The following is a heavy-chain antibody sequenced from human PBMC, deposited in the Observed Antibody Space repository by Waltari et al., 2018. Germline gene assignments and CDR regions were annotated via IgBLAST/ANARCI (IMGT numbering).Heavy chain of an antibody. CDR3: ARNQDVEDGDGLDR. CDR1: GFTFNSYG. Sequence: EVQLVESGGTLVQPGGSLRLSCAASGFTFNSYGMNWVRQAPGKGLEWLSFIGHNSSTIHYADSARGRFTISRDNADNSLSLHLRDLRPEDTAVYFCARNQDVEDGDGLDRWGRGTLVTVSA. CDR2: IGHNSSTI. D-gene: IGHD7-27*01. J-gene: IGHJ5*02. V-gene: IGHV3-48*03.